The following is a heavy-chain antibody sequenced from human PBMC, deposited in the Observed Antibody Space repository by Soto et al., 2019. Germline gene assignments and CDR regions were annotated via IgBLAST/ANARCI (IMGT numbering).Heavy chain of an antibody. CDR3: ARGRHLYGLSDIVVVPAATRKINWFDP. V-gene: IGHV4-59*12. CDR2: IYYSGST. J-gene: IGHJ5*02. D-gene: IGHD2-2*01. CDR1: GGSISGYY. Sequence: SETLSLTCTVSGGSISGYYWSWIRQPPGKGLEWIGYIYYSGSTNYNPSLKSRVTISVDTSKNQFSLKLSSVTAADTAVYYCARGRHLYGLSDIVVVPAATRKINWFDPWGQGTLVTVSS.